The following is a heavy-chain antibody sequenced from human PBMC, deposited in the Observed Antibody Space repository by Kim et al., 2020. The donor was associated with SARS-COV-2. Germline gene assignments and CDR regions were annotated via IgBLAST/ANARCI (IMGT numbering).Heavy chain of an antibody. CDR1: GFTFSSYG. CDR2: ISYDGSNK. CDR3: AKDGGIAAAEPTYYYYYGMDV. D-gene: IGHD6-13*01. Sequence: GGSLRLSCAASGFTFSSYGMHWVRQAPGKGLEWVAVISYDGSNKYYADSVKGRFTISRDNSKNTLYLQMNSLRAEDTAVYYCAKDGGIAAAEPTYYYYYGMDVWGQGSTVTVSS. J-gene: IGHJ6*02. V-gene: IGHV3-30*18.